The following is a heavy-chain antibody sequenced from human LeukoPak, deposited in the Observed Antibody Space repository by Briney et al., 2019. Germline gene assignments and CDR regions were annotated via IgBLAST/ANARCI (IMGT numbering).Heavy chain of an antibody. Sequence: KPSETLSLTCAVSGYSISSGYYWGWVRQPPGKGLEWIGEINHSGSTNYNPSLKSRVTISVDTSKNQCSLKLSSVTAADTAVYYCARLPPLSYYSSGWSRPGYFDYWGQGTLVTVSS. CDR2: INHSGST. V-gene: IGHV4-38-2*01. CDR3: ARLPPLSYYSSGWSRPGYFDY. CDR1: GYSISSGYY. D-gene: IGHD6-19*01. J-gene: IGHJ4*02.